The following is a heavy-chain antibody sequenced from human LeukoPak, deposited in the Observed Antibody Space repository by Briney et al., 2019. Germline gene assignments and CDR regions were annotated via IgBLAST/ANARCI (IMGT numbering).Heavy chain of an antibody. CDR2: ISSNGGST. J-gene: IGHJ3*02. V-gene: IGHV3-64*01. D-gene: IGHD3-22*01. CDR1: GFTFSSYA. CDR3: ARDQELSSGSHAFDI. Sequence: GGSLRLSCAASGFTFSSYAMHWVRQAPGKGLEYVSAISSNGGSTYYANSVKGRFTISRDNSKNTLYLQMGSLRAEDMAVYYCARDQELSSGSHAFDIWGQGTMVTVSS.